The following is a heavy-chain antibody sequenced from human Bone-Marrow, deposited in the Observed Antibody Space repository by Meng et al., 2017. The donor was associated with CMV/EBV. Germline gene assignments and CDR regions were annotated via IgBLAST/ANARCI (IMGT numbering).Heavy chain of an antibody. D-gene: IGHD2-2*01. CDR1: GGSFSGYY. CDR2: INHSGST. V-gene: IGHV4-34*01. Sequence: SETLSLTCAVYGGSFSGYYWSWIRQPPGKGLEWIGEINHSGSTNYNPSLKSRVTISVDTSKNQFSLKLSSVTAADTAVYYCARRRGRLYQLSHWGQGTLVTGSS. J-gene: IGHJ4*02. CDR3: ARRRGRLYQLSH.